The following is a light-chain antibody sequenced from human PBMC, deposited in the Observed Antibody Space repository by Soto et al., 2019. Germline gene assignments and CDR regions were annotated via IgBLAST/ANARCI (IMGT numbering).Light chain of an antibody. J-gene: IGKJ1*01. CDR3: QQYNSYAWT. Sequence: DIQMTQSPSTLSASVGDRVTITCRASQSISSWLAWYQQKPGKAPKLLIYKASSLESGVPPRFSGRGSGTELTLTISSLQPYDIATYHCQQYNSYAWTFGQGTKMEIK. CDR1: QSISSW. V-gene: IGKV1-5*03. CDR2: KAS.